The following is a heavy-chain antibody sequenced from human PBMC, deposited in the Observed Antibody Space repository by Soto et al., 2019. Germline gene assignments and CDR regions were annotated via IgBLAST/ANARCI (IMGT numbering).Heavy chain of an antibody. CDR2: ISGSGGST. CDR3: AKGGKEYYYYGMDV. CDR1: GFTFSSYA. J-gene: IGHJ6*02. Sequence: GGSLRLSCAASGFTFSSYAMSWVRQAPGKGLEWVSAISGSGGSTYYADSVKGRFTISRDNSKNTLYLQMNSLRAEDTAVYYCAKGGKEYYYYGMDVWGQGTTVTVS. V-gene: IGHV3-23*01.